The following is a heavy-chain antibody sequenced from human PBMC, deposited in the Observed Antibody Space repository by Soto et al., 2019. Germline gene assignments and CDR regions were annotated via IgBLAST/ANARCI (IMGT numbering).Heavy chain of an antibody. V-gene: IGHV4-59*01. J-gene: IGHJ3*02. CDR2: IYYTGST. CDR1: GGPLSSFY. Sequence: SETLSLTSNSSGGPLSSFYYSWIRQAPGKGLEWIGYIYYTGSTNYNPSLKSRVTMSVDTSKNQFSLKLTSVTAADTAVYFCAVTRGGAHPHDIWGQGTMVTVSS. CDR3: AVTRGGAHPHDI. D-gene: IGHD2-21*02.